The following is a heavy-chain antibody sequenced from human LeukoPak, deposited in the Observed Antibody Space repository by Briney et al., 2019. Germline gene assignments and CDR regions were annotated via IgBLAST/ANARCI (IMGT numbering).Heavy chain of an antibody. D-gene: IGHD3-22*01. J-gene: IGHJ4*02. CDR2: IWYDGSNK. Sequence: GGSLSLSGKGSEFTFSSHGMYWVGQAPGKGLEWVALIWYDGSNKYYADSVKGRFTISRDNPNNTLYLQMNSLRAEDTAVYYCARSGRGYYDSLDHWGQGDLVTVSS. CDR1: EFTFSSHG. V-gene: IGHV3-33*07. CDR3: ARSGRGYYDSLDH.